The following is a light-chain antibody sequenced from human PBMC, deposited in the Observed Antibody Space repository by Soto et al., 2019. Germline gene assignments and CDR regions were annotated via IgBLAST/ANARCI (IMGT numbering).Light chain of an antibody. J-gene: IGKJ5*01. CDR3: QHRNVCHPIT. CDR1: QSIRTS. CDR2: DAS. V-gene: IGKV3-11*01. Sequence: EVVLTHSPTTLSLYPGLRGSLSCRASQSIRTSLALYQQKPGQAPPLAVFDASNRANGVPARFGGSGSATDSTLTINSLEPEDFAVYYCQHRNVCHPITFGQGTRLEIK.